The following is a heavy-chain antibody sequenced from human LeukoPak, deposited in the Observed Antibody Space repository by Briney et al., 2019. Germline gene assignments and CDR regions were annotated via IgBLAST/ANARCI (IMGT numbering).Heavy chain of an antibody. D-gene: IGHD3-3*01. CDR1: GGSISSHDCY. V-gene: IGHV4-39*07. J-gene: IGHJ4*02. CDR2: ICYSGST. CDR3: AKAELGVDTFFDY. Sequence: PSETLSLTCTVSGGSISSHDCYWGWIRQSPGKGLEWIGSICYSGSTYYNPSLKSRVTISVDTSKNQFSLKLKSVTAADTAVYYCAKAELGVDTFFDYWGQGTLVTVSS.